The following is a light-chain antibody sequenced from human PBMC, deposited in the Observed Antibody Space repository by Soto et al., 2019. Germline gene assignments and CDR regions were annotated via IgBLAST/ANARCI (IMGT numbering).Light chain of an antibody. CDR3: TSYTNSKAYIL. CDR2: EVT. Sequence: QSALTQPASVSGSLGQSITISCTGTRNDISGYNYVSWYQQYPGKAPKLVICEVTSRPSGISDRFSGSKSGNTASPTISGLQAEDEADYFCTSYTNSKAYILFGGGTKLTVL. CDR1: RNDISGYNY. V-gene: IGLV2-14*01. J-gene: IGLJ2*01.